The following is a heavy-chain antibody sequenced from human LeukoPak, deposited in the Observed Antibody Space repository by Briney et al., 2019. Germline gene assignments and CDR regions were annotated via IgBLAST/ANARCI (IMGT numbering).Heavy chain of an antibody. D-gene: IGHD3-22*01. Sequence: PGESLRLSCAASGFTFSDYSMNWVRQAPGKGLERVSSISSSSSYIYYADSMKGRFTISRDNAKNSLYLQMNSLRAEDTAVYYCARAGPNIVVAGGAFAIWGQGTMVTVSS. CDR1: GFTFSDYS. CDR2: ISSSSSYI. CDR3: ARAGPNIVVAGGAFAI. V-gene: IGHV3-21*01. J-gene: IGHJ3*02.